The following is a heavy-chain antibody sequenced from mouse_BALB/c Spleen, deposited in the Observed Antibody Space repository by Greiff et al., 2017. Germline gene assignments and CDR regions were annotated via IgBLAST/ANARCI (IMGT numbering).Heavy chain of an antibody. CDR3: GRGTTVVGFDY. CDR2: IYPGNSDT. D-gene: IGHD1-1*01. V-gene: IGHV1-5*01. Sequence: EVKLVESGTVLARPGASVKMSCKASGYTFTSYWMHWVKQRPGQGLEWIGAIYPGNSDTSYNQKFKGKATLTVDKSSSTAHMELLSLTSEDSAVYYCGRGTTVVGFDYWGQGTTLTVSS. CDR1: GYTFTSYW. J-gene: IGHJ2*01.